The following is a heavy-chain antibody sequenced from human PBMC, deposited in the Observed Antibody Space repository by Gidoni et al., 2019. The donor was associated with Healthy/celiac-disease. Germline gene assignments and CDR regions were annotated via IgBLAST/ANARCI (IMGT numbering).Heavy chain of an antibody. Sequence: QLQLQESVQGLVKPTETLSLPCTVHGGPIRSSSSYWGWIRQPPGKGLEWIGSIYSSGSTYYNPSRKSRVTISVDTSKNQFSLKLSSVTAADPAVYYCASSSSSPDLFDYWGQGTLVTVSS. CDR3: ASSSSSPDLFDY. V-gene: IGHV4-39*01. D-gene: IGHD6-6*01. J-gene: IGHJ4*02. CDR1: GGPIRSSSSY. CDR2: IYSSGST.